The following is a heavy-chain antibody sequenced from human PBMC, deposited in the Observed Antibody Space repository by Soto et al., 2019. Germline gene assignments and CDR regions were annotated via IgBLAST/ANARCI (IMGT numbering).Heavy chain of an antibody. CDR2: ISGSGGST. J-gene: IGHJ4*02. CDR3: ARRSSGWYFDY. CDR1: GFTFSSYA. Sequence: EVQLLESGGGLVQPGGSLRLSCAASGFTFSSYAMNWVRQAPGKGLEWVSVISGSGGSTYYADSVKGRFTISRDNSKNPVYLQMNSLRAEDTAVYYCARRSSGWYFDYWGQGTLGTVSS. D-gene: IGHD6-19*01. V-gene: IGHV3-23*01.